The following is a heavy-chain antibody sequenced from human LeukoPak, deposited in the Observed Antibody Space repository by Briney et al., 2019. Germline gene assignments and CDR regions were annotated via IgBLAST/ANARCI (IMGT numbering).Heavy chain of an antibody. CDR1: GFTLSSYS. CDR3: ARDGTFTDYGDYGAYVC. CDR2: ISRSSAYI. V-gene: IGHV3-21*01. Sequence: GGSLRLSCAASGFTLSSYSMNWVRQAPGKGLEWVSSISRSSAYIYYADSVKGRFTISRDNAKNSLYLQMNSLRAEDTAVYYCARDGTFTDYGDYGAYVCWGQGTLVTVSS. J-gene: IGHJ4*02. D-gene: IGHD4-17*01.